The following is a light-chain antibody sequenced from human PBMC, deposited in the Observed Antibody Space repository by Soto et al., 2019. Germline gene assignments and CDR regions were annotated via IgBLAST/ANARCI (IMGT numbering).Light chain of an antibody. CDR3: QHSYTNPST. CDR1: QSISRY. CDR2: SAS. J-gene: IGKJ5*01. Sequence: DIQITQSPSSLSASVGDRVTITCRTSQSISRYLHWYQQKAGEAPKLLIYSASNLQSGAPSRFSGSGTTTDFTLTINSLQPEAFETYYCQHSYTNPSTVGPGTRLEIK. V-gene: IGKV1-39*01.